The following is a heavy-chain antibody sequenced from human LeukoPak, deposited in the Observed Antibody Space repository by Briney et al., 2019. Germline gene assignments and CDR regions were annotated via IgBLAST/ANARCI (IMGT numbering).Heavy chain of an antibody. V-gene: IGHV1-46*01. J-gene: IGHJ6*02. Sequence: ASVKVSCKASGYTFTSYYMHWVRQAPGQGLEWMGIINPSGGSTSYAQKFQGRVTMTRDTSTSTVYMELSSLRSEDTAVYYCAREEGRYDFWSGPDDYYYYYGMDVWDQGTTVTVSS. CDR2: INPSGGST. CDR1: GYTFTSYY. D-gene: IGHD3-3*01. CDR3: AREEGRYDFWSGPDDYYYYYGMDV.